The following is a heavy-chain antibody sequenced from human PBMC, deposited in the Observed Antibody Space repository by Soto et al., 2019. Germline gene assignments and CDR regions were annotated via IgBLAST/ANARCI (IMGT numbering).Heavy chain of an antibody. D-gene: IGHD6-19*01. CDR1: GESFSGYI. Sequence: LXQSGAGLLKPSETLSLTCAVYGESFSGYIWTWIRQTPGKGLQWIGQINHSGSASYNPSLKSXXTISVHTSNSQFSLELSSVPAADTAVYYCARGLITGSHYSGGWYSFDSWGQGTQVTVSS. V-gene: IGHV4-34*01. CDR2: INHSGSA. CDR3: ARGLITGSHYSGGWYSFDS. J-gene: IGHJ4*02.